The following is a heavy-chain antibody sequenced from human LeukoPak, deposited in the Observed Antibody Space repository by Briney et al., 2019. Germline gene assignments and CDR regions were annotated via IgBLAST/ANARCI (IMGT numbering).Heavy chain of an antibody. Sequence: GGSLRLSCAASGFTFSNYAMNWVRQAPGKGLEWVSTISDSGGTTYYADSVKGRFTISRDNSKNTLFLQMNTLRAVDTAVYFCAKTGLATILRLFDYWGQGTLVTVSS. J-gene: IGHJ4*02. CDR3: AKTGLATILRLFDY. CDR2: ISDSGGTT. V-gene: IGHV3-23*01. CDR1: GFTFSNYA. D-gene: IGHD3-3*01.